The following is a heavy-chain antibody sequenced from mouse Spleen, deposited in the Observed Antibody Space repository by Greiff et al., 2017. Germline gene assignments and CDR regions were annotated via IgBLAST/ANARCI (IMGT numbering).Heavy chain of an antibody. CDR2: IWSDGST. V-gene: IGHV2-6-1*01. CDR1: GFSLTSYG. Sequence: VKLMESGPGLVAPSQSLSITCTISGFSLTSYGVHWVRQPPGKGLEWLVVIWSDGSTTYNSALKSRLSISKDNSKSQVFLKMNSLQTDDTAMYYCARQNGYDGVFDYWGQGTTLTVSS. J-gene: IGHJ2*01. D-gene: IGHD2-2*01. CDR3: ARQNGYDGVFDY.